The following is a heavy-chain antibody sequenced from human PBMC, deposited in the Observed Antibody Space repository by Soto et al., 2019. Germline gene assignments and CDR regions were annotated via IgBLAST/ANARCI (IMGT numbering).Heavy chain of an antibody. CDR3: ARLCNSGSCYNDY. Sequence: QVQLQQWGAGLLKPSETLSLTCAVYGGSFSGYYWSWIRQPPGEGLEWIGEINHSGSTNYNPSLKSRFXXSXDXXKNQFSLKLSSVTATDTAVYYCARLCNSGSCYNDYWGQGTLVTVSS. D-gene: IGHD2-15*01. CDR1: GGSFSGYY. CDR2: INHSGST. J-gene: IGHJ4*02. V-gene: IGHV4-34*01.